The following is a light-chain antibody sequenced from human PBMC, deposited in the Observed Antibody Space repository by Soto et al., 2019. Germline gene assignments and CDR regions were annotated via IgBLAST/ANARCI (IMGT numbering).Light chain of an antibody. CDR1: QSVSTNY. CDR3: QQYGSSPPYT. Sequence: EIALTQSPATLSLSPGQRATLSCRASQSVSTNYLAWYQQKPGQSPRLLIYGASRSATGIPDRFSGSGSGTDFTLTISRLEPEDFAVYYCQQYGSSPPYTFGQGTKLEIK. CDR2: GAS. J-gene: IGKJ2*01. V-gene: IGKV3-20*01.